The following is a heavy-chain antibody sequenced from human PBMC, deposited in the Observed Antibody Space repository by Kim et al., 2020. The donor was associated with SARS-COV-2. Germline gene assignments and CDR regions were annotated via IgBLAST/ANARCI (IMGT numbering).Heavy chain of an antibody. CDR2: ITPKFGVV. V-gene: IGHV1-69*13. CDR3: ARYYDACAPHEY. CDR1: GGIFSGYA. J-gene: IGHJ4*02. Sequence: SVKVSCKASGGIFSGYAVSWVRQAPGQGLEWMGGITPKFGVVKYAQKFQGRVTIEADESTSTTYMELSSLKSEDTATYYCARYYDACAPHEYWGQGTLVIVSS. D-gene: IGHD3-22*01.